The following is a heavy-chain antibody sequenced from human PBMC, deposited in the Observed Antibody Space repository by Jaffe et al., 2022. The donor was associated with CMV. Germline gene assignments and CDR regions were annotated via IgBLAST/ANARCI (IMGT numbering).Heavy chain of an antibody. CDR3: ARRPPVLLWFGELSGAFDI. J-gene: IGHJ3*02. D-gene: IGHD3-10*01. CDR2: IYYSGST. V-gene: IGHV4-39*01. Sequence: QLQLQESGPGLVKPSETLSLTCTVSGGSISSSSYYWGWIRQPPGKGLEWIGSIYYSGSTYYNPSLKSRVTISVDTSKNQFSLKLSSVTAADTAVYYCARRPPVLLWFGELSGAFDIWGQGTMVTVSS. CDR1: GGSISSSSYY.